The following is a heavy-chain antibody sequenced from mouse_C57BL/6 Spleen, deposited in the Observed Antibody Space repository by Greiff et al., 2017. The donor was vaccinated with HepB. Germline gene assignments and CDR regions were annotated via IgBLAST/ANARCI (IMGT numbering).Heavy chain of an antibody. V-gene: IGHV1-82*01. CDR1: GYAFSSSW. CDR2: IYPGDGDT. CDR3: ARRTTGFDY. J-gene: IGHJ2*01. Sequence: QVQLQQSGPELVKPGASVKISCKASGYAFSSSWMNWVKQRPGKGLEWIGRIYPGDGDTNYNGKFKGKATLTADKSSSTAYMQLSSLTSEDSAVYFCARRTTGFDYWGQGTTLTVSS. D-gene: IGHD5-5*01.